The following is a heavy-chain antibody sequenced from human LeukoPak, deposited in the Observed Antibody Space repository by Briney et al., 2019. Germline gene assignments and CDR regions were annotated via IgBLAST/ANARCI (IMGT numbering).Heavy chain of an antibody. CDR3: AKGIAADPREFDY. CDR2: ISGSGGST. D-gene: IGHD6-13*01. V-gene: IGHV3-23*01. Sequence: GGSLRLSCAASGFTFSSYGMHWVRQAPGKGLEWVSAISGSGGSTYYADSVKGRFTISRDNSKNTLYLQMNSLRAEDTAVYYCAKGIAADPREFDYWGQGTLVTVSS. CDR1: GFTFSSYG. J-gene: IGHJ4*02.